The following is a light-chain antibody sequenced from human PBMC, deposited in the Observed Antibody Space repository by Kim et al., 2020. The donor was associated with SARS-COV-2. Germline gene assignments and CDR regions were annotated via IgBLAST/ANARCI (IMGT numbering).Light chain of an antibody. CDR2: GAS. CDR1: QSSGTN. Sequence: SPGGRAILSCRASQSSGTNLAWYHQKPGQAPRLLIYGASTRATGVPARISGSASGSDFTLTISSLQSGDFGTYYCQQYNNWFPYTFGQGTELEI. CDR3: QQYNNWFPYT. J-gene: IGKJ2*01. V-gene: IGKV3-15*01.